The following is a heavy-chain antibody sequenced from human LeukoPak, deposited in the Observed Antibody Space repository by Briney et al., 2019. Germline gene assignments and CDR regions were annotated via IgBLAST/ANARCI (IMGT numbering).Heavy chain of an antibody. V-gene: IGHV4-59*01. J-gene: IGHJ6*03. CDR2: IYYSGST. Sequence: PSETLSLTCTVSGGSISSYYWSWIRQPPGKGLEWIGYIYYSGSTNYNPSLKSRVTISVDTSKNQFSLKLSSVTAADTAVYYCARRYYDSSGYYGEFKMNYYYYYMDVWGKGTTVTVSS. CDR3: ARRYYDSSGYYGEFKMNYYYYYMDV. D-gene: IGHD3-22*01. CDR1: GGSISSYY.